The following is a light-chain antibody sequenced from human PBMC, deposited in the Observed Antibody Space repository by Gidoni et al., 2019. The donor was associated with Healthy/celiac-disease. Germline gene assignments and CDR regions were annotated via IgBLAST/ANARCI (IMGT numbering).Light chain of an antibody. V-gene: IGKV1-9*01. CDR2: AAS. CDR1: QGISSY. Sequence: DIQLTQSPSFLSASVGDRVTITCRASQGISSYLAWYQQKPWKAPKLLIYAASTLQSGVPSRFSGSGSGTDFPLTISSLQPEDFATYYCQQLNSYPLFGQGTRLEIK. CDR3: QQLNSYPL. J-gene: IGKJ5*01.